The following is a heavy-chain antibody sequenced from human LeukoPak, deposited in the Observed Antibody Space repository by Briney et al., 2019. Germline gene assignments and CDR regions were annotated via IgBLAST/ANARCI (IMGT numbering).Heavy chain of an antibody. CDR1: GFTFSSYS. J-gene: IGHJ6*04. V-gene: IGHV3-21*01. CDR2: ISTSSSYI. D-gene: IGHD2-2*01. CDR3: ARFEVTGRGLVPLMDV. Sequence: GRSLRLSCAASGFTFSSYSMNWVRQAPGKGLEWVSSISTSSSYIYYADSVKGRFTISRDNAKNSLYLQMNSLRAEDTAVYYCARFEVTGRGLVPLMDVWGKGTTVTVSS.